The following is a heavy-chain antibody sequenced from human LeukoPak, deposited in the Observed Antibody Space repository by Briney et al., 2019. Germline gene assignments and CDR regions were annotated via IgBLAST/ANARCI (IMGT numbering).Heavy chain of an antibody. D-gene: IGHD1/OR15-1a*01. CDR2: ILNTGNT. CDR3: ARLSANPINNDYYMDV. V-gene: IGHV4-59*01. J-gene: IGHJ6*03. CDR1: DDSITDYY. Sequence: SETLSLTCTVFDDSITDYYWSWIRQPPGKGLECIGSILNTGNTNYNPSLQSRVTMSLDTSKNHFSLKLTSVTAADTAVYYCARLSANPINNDYYMDVWGKGTTVTISS.